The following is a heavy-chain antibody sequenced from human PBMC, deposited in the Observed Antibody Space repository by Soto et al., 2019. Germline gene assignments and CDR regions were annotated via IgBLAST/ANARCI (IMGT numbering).Heavy chain of an antibody. CDR1: GFIFTNYA. Sequence: LRLSCAASGFIFTNYAMNWVRQAPGKGLEWVSVIGGRGNSAYYADYVQGRFTISRDNSKNTLSLQMSSLTADDTAIYYCVREGSGSFDFWGRGIMVTVSS. CDR3: VREGSGSFDF. J-gene: IGHJ3*01. V-gene: IGHV3-23*01. CDR2: IGGRGNSA. D-gene: IGHD6-19*01.